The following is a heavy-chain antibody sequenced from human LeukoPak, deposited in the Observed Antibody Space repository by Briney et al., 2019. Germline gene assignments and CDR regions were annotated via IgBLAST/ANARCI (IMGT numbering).Heavy chain of an antibody. CDR2: ISSSSSYI. CDR1: GFTFSRYS. J-gene: IGHJ4*02. D-gene: IGHD5-24*01. V-gene: IGHV3-21*04. Sequence: GGSLRLSCAASGFTFSRYSMNWVRQAPGKGLEWVSSISSSSSYIHYADSVKGRFTISRDNSKNTLYLQMNSLRAEDTAVYYCAKDLMGRDGYNPFDYWGQGTLVTVSS. CDR3: AKDLMGRDGYNPFDY.